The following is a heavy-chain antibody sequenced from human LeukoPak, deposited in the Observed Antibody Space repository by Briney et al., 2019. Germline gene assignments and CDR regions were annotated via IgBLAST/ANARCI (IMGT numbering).Heavy chain of an antibody. CDR2: IHYSETT. CDR1: GASIDSGRYY. J-gene: IGHJ5*02. D-gene: IGHD4-11*01. V-gene: IGHV4-39*06. Sequence: PSETLSLTCTVSGASIDSGRYYWGWIRQPPGKGLEWIGSIHYSETTYYNPSLKSPVTISIDTSNNQFTLKLSSVTAADTAVYYCARGTPYNPWGQGTLVTVSS. CDR3: ARGTPYNP.